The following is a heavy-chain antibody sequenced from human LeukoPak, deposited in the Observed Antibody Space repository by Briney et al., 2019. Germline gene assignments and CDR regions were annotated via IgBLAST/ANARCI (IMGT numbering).Heavy chain of an antibody. CDR2: IYSSGST. D-gene: IGHD3-10*02. CDR3: ARVGCSNSYCYVRGMDY. Sequence: SETLSLTCTVSGGSMTNYYWSWIRQPAGKGLEWVGRIYSSGSTNYNPSLKSRVTISVDTSKNQFSLHLSSVTAADTAVYCCARVGCSNSYCYVRGMDYWGQGTLVTVSS. V-gene: IGHV4-4*07. J-gene: IGHJ4*02. CDR1: GGSMTNYY.